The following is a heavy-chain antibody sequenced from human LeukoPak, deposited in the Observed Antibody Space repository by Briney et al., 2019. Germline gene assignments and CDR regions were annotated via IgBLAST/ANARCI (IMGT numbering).Heavy chain of an antibody. D-gene: IGHD2-21*02. J-gene: IGHJ4*02. CDR2: IDNDGTAT. V-gene: IGHV3-74*01. Sequence: GGSLRPSCAASGIGFGDYWLHWVRQVPGKGLEWVSRIDNDGTATYYADSVKGRFTISRDNSKNTLYLQMNSLRAEDTAVYYCAKQDCGGDCSIFDYWGQGTLVTVSS. CDR3: AKQDCGGDCSIFDY. CDR1: GIGFGDYW.